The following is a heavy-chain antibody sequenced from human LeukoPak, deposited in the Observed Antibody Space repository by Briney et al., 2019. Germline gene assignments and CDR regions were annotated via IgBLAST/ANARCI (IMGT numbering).Heavy chain of an antibody. J-gene: IGHJ5*02. V-gene: IGHV4-38-2*02. Sequence: PSETLSLTCTVSDYSINSGYYWDWIRQPPGKGLEWIGSIYHSGSTYYNPSLKSRVTISVDTSKNQLSLKLSSVTAADTAVYYCARDVREPPNYWFDPWGQGTLVTVSS. CDR1: DYSINSGYY. CDR3: ARDVREPPNYWFDP. CDR2: IYHSGST. D-gene: IGHD1-26*01.